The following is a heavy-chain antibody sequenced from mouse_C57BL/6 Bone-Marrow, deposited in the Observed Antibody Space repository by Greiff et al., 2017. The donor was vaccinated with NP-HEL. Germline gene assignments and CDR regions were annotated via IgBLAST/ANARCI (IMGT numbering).Heavy chain of an antibody. CDR2: ISDGGSYT. CDR1: GFTFSSYA. V-gene: IGHV5-4*01. D-gene: IGHD2-4*01. CDR3: ARDGGDYDCSV. J-gene: IGHJ1*03. Sequence: EVMLVESGGGLVKPGGSLKLSCAASGFTFSSYAMSWVRQTTEKRLEWVATISDGGSYTYYPDNVKGRFTISRDNAKNNLYLQMSHLKSEDTAMYYCARDGGDYDCSVGGTGTTVTVSS.